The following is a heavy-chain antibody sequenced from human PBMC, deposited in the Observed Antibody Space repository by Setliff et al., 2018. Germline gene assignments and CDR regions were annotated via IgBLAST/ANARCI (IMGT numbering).Heavy chain of an antibody. V-gene: IGHV4-38-2*01. D-gene: IGHD3-22*01. J-gene: IGHJ4*02. Sequence: SETLSLTCAVSGYSISSGYYWGLIRQPPGKGLEWIGSIYHSGSTYYNPSLKSRVTISVDTSKNQFSLKLSSVTAADTAVYYCARGETYYYDSSGYEGKYYFDYWGQGTLVTISS. CDR3: ARGETYYYDSSGYEGKYYFDY. CDR2: IYHSGST. CDR1: GYSISSGYY.